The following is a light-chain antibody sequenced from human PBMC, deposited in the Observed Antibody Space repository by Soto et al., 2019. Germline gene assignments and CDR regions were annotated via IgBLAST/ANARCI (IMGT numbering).Light chain of an antibody. J-gene: IGKJ1*01. CDR1: QSVRGN. V-gene: IGKV3-15*01. CDR3: QQYGSSPRT. Sequence: EIVMTQSPATLSVSPGERATLSCRASQSVRGNLAWYQQKPGQSPRLLIYGASSRATGIPARFSGRGSGTDFTLTISRLEPEDFAVYYCQQYGSSPRTFGQGTKVDI. CDR2: GAS.